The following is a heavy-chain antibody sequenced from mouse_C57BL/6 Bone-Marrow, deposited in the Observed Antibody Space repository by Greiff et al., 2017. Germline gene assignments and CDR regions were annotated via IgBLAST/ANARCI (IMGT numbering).Heavy chain of an antibody. D-gene: IGHD6-1*01. J-gene: IGHJ3*01. CDR3: TSAIWFAY. CDR2: IDPENGDT. CDR1: GFNIKDDY. Sequence: EVNVVESGAELVRPGASVKLSCTASGFNIKDDYMHWVKQRPEQGLEWIGWIDPENGDTEYASKFQGKATITADTSSNTAYLQLSSLTSEDTAVYYCTSAIWFAYWGQGTLVTVSA. V-gene: IGHV14-4*01.